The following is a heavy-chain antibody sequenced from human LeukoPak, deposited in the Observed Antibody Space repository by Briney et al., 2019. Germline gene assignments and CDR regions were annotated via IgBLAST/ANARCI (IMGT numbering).Heavy chain of an antibody. CDR3: ARGYCSGGSCYSYYYYNYMDV. J-gene: IGHJ6*03. D-gene: IGHD2-15*01. CDR1: GGSLSDYY. Sequence: PSETLSLTCAVYGGSLSDYYWSWIRQSPGKGLEWIGQISHRGRTYYNLSLKSRVTISIDTSKNQFSLKLSSVTAADTAVYYCARGYCSGGSCYSYYYYNYMDVWGKGTTVTVSS. V-gene: IGHV4-34*01. CDR2: ISHRGRT.